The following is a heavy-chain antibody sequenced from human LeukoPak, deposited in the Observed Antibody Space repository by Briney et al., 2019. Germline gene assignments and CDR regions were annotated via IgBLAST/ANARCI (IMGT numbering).Heavy chain of an antibody. J-gene: IGHJ3*02. V-gene: IGHV4-39*01. D-gene: IGHD3-3*01. CDR1: GGSISSSSYY. CDR3: ARLEAVRFLEPTYRGAFDI. CDR2: IYYSGST. Sequence: SETLSLTCTVSGGSISSSSYYWGWIRQPPGKGLEWIGSIYYSGSTYYNPSLKSRVTISVDTSKNQFSLKLSSVTAADTAVYYCARLEAVRFLEPTYRGAFDIWGQGTMVTVSS.